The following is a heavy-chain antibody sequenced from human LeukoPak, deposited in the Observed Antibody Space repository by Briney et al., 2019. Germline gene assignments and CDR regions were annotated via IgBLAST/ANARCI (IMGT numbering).Heavy chain of an antibody. J-gene: IGHJ4*02. Sequence: GGSLRLSCAASGFTFNTYGMTWVRQAPGKGLGWVSSISGSSGTTYYAESVKGRFTISRDNSKSTLYLQMYILRVEDTATYFSARGDSGSFPYWGQGTLVTVSS. CDR2: ISGSSGTT. CDR1: GFTFNTYG. V-gene: IGHV3-23*01. CDR3: ARGDSGSFPY. D-gene: IGHD3-10*01.